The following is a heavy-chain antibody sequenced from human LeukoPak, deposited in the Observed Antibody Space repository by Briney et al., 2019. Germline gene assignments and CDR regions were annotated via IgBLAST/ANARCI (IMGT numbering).Heavy chain of an antibody. V-gene: IGHV4-30-2*01. CDR3: ARGYYYDRSGYYYDY. Sequence: SETLSLTCAVSGGSLSSGGYSWSWIRQPPGKGLEWIGYIYHSGSTYYNPSLKSRVTISVDRSKNQFSLKLSSVTAADTAVYYCARGYYYDRSGYYYDYWGQGTLVTVSS. CDR1: GGSLSSGGYS. CDR2: IYHSGST. D-gene: IGHD3-22*01. J-gene: IGHJ4*02.